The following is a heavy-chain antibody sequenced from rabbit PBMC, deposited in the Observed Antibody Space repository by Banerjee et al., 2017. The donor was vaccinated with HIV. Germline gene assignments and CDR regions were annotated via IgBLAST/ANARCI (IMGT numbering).Heavy chain of an antibody. V-gene: IGHV1S47*01. Sequence: QEQLVESGGGLVQPGGSLKLSCKGSGFDFSDYGVSWVRQAPGKGLEWIGYIDPVFGRTYYASWVNGRFTILSHNAQNTLYLQLNSLTAADTATYFCVRDRANIGGDFGPYYFDLWGPGTLVTVS. D-gene: IGHD2-1*01. CDR1: GFDFSDYG. CDR3: VRDRANIGGDFGPYYFDL. J-gene: IGHJ4*01. CDR2: IDPVFGRT.